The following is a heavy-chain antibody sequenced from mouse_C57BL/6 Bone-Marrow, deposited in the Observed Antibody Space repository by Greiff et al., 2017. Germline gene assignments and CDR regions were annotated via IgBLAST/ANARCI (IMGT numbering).Heavy chain of an antibody. D-gene: IGHD3-2*02. CDR2: IYPRSGNT. Sequence: VKLQESGAELARPGASVKLSCKASGYTFTSYGISWVKQRTGQGLEWIGEIYPRSGNTYYNEKFKGKATLTADKSSSTAYMELRSLTSEDSAVYFCAQLRLPDPYYFDYWGQGTTLTVSS. V-gene: IGHV1-81*01. CDR3: AQLRLPDPYYFDY. CDR1: GYTFTSYG. J-gene: IGHJ2*01.